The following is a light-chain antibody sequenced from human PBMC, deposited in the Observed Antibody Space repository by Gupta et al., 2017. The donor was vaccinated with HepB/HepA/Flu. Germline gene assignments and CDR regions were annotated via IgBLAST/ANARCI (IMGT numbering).Light chain of an antibody. Sequence: DIVMTQSADSLAVSLGERATIHCKSSQSVLHSSNDKNYLTWYQQKPGQPPKLLIYWASTREFGVPDRFSGSGSGTEFTLTINSLQAEDVAVYYCQQYYSSPLTFGGGTKVEIK. CDR2: WAS. V-gene: IGKV4-1*01. CDR3: QQYYSSPLT. J-gene: IGKJ4*01. CDR1: QSVLHSSNDKNY.